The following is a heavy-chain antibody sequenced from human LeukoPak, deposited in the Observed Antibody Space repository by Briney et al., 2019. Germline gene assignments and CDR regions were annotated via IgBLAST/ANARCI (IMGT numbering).Heavy chain of an antibody. J-gene: IGHJ6*02. D-gene: IGHD3-22*01. Sequence: SETLSLTCTVSGGSISSYYWSWIRQPPGKGLEWIGFIYYSGSTNYNSSLKSRVTTSVDTSKNKFSLKLSSVTAADTAVYYCARERVVYYYGMDVWGQGTTVAVSS. CDR1: GGSISSYY. CDR2: IYYSGST. V-gene: IGHV4-59*12. CDR3: ARERVVYYYGMDV.